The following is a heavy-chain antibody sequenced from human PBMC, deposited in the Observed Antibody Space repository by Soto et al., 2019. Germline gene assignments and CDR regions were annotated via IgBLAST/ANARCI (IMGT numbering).Heavy chain of an antibody. CDR2: IYDSENI. J-gene: IGHJ5*02. D-gene: IGHD2-8*01. Sequence: SETLSLTCTVSGDSVSSYYWSWIRQPPGKGLEWIGYIYDSENINYNPSLKSRVTISVDRSKNQFSLKLSSVTAAGTAVYYCARWWMYAPRFDPWGRGTLVTVSS. CDR3: ARWWMYAPRFDP. CDR1: GDSVSSYY. V-gene: IGHV4-59*02.